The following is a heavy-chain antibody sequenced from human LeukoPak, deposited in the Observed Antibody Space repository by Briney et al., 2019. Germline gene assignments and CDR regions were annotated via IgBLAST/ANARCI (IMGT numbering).Heavy chain of an antibody. CDR3: ARVNSAFDS. V-gene: IGHV4-59*01. CDR2: IYYTGSS. D-gene: IGHD2/OR15-2a*01. J-gene: IGHJ4*02. CDR1: GGSISNYY. Sequence: SETLSLTCTVSGGSISNYYWSWIRQPPGKGLEWIGHIYYTGSSNYNPSLKSRVTISVDSSKNQFSLKLTSVTAADTAVYYCARVNSAFDSWGQGTLVTVSS.